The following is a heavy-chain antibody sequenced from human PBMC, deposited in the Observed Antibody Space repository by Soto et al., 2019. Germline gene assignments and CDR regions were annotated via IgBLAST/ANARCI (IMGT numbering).Heavy chain of an antibody. V-gene: IGHV1-3*01. D-gene: IGHD1-26*01. Sequence: GASVKVSCKASGYTFSNFAMHWVRQAPGQRLEWMGWINAGNWNTKYSQKFQGRVTITRDTSAGTAYMQLSSLTSEDTAVYYCARDDSGFSGSHYIDYFNYWGQGALVTVSS. CDR3: ARDDSGFSGSHYIDYFNY. J-gene: IGHJ4*02. CDR2: INAGNWNT. CDR1: GYTFSNFA.